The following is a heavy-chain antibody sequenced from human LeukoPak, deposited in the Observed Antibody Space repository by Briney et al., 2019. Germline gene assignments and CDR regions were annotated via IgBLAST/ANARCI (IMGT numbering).Heavy chain of an antibody. Sequence: GSLRLSCAASGFTFSSYAMHWVRQAPGKGLEWVAVISYDGSNKYYADSVKGRFTISRDNSKNTLYLQMNSLRAEDTAVYYCARDSWFGESILGDYWGQGTLVTVSS. J-gene: IGHJ4*02. D-gene: IGHD3-10*01. CDR2: ISYDGSNK. CDR1: GFTFSSYA. CDR3: ARDSWFGESILGDY. V-gene: IGHV3-30-3*01.